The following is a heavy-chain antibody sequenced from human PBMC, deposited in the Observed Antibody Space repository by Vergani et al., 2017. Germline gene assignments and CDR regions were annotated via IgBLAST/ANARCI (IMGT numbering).Heavy chain of an antibody. CDR1: GGSISSYY. Sequence: QVQLQESGPGLVKPSETLSLTCTVSGGSISSYYWSWIRQPPGKGLEWIGYIYYSGSTNYNPSLKSRVTISVDTSKNQFSLKLSSVTAADTAVYYCARLXYDFWSGRGDWFDPWGQGTLVTVSS. CDR2: IYYSGST. V-gene: IGHV4-59*01. J-gene: IGHJ5*02. CDR3: ARLXYDFWSGRGDWFDP. D-gene: IGHD3-3*01.